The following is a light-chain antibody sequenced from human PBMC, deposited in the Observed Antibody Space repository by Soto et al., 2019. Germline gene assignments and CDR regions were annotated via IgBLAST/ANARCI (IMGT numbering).Light chain of an antibody. Sequence: QSVLTQPPSVSGAPGQRVTISCTGSRSNIGAIYDVHWYQQLPGTAPKLLIYGNNKRPSGVPDRFSGSKSGTSASLAITGLQAEDEADYYCQSYDSSLSGVVFGGGTKVTVL. CDR2: GNN. J-gene: IGLJ2*01. CDR1: RSNIGAIYD. V-gene: IGLV1-40*01. CDR3: QSYDSSLSGVV.